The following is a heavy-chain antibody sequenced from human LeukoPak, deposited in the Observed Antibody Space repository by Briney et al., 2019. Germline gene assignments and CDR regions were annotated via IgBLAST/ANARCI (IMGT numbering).Heavy chain of an antibody. D-gene: IGHD3-9*01. J-gene: IGHJ4*02. CDR3: ARDFSGGADILTGYFYY. V-gene: IGHV1-69*13. CDR2: IIPIFGTA. CDR1: GGTFSSYA. Sequence: SVKVSCKASGGTFSSYAISWVRQAPGQGLEWMGGIIPIFGTANYAQKFQGRVTITADESTSTAYMELSSLRSEDTAVYYCARDFSGGADILTGYFYYWGQGTLVTVSS.